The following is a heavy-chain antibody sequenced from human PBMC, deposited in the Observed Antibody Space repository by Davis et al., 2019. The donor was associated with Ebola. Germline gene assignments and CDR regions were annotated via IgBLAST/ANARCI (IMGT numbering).Heavy chain of an antibody. CDR1: GGSFSGYY. V-gene: IGHV4-34*01. Sequence: PSETLSLTCAVYGGSFSGYYWSWIRQPPGKGLEWIGEINHSGSTNYNPSLKSRVTISVDTSKKQFSLKVSSVTAADTAVYYCARGRDYDSRRVDPVELYYFDYWGQGTLVTVSS. D-gene: IGHD3-22*01. CDR3: ARGRDYDSRRVDPVELYYFDY. CDR2: INHSGST. J-gene: IGHJ4*02.